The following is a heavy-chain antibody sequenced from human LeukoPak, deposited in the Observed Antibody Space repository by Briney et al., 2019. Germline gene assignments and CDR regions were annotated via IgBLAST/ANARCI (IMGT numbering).Heavy chain of an antibody. CDR2: IYHSGST. CDR1: GVSITTYY. Sequence: ASETLSLTCTVSGVSITTYYWSWIRRPPGKGLEWIGYIYHSGSTNYNPSLKSRVTISVDTSKNEFSLKLTSVTAADTAVYYCAREANYYGSGSYFEGTFDYWGQGSLVTVSS. CDR3: AREANYYGSGSYFEGTFDY. D-gene: IGHD3-10*01. J-gene: IGHJ4*02. V-gene: IGHV4-59*13.